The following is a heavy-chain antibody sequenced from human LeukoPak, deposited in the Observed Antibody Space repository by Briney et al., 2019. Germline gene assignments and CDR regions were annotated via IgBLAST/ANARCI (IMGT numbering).Heavy chain of an antibody. J-gene: IGHJ4*02. CDR3: ARGGPSYYGSGSPFDY. CDR2: IYYSGST. V-gene: IGHV4-59*01. Sequence: SETLSLTCTVSGGSISAYYWSWIRRPPGKELEWIGYIYYSGSTNYNPSLKSRLTISVDTSKNQFSLKLNSVTAADTAVYYCARGGPSYYGSGSPFDYWAQGTLVTISS. D-gene: IGHD3-10*01. CDR1: GGSISAYY.